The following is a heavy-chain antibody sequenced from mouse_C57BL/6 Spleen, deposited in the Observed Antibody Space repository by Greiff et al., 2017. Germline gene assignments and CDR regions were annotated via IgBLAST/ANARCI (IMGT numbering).Heavy chain of an antibody. J-gene: IGHJ3*01. CDR2: IYPGGGYT. V-gene: IGHV1-63*01. CDR1: GYTFTNYW. CDR3: ARSGDYYGSRAWFAY. Sequence: VQLQESGAELVRPGTSVKMSCKASGYTFTNYWIGWAKQRPGHGLEWIGDIYPGGGYTNYNEKLKGKATLTADKSSSTAYMQFSSLTSEDSAIYYCARSGDYYGSRAWFAYWGQGTLVTVSA. D-gene: IGHD1-1*01.